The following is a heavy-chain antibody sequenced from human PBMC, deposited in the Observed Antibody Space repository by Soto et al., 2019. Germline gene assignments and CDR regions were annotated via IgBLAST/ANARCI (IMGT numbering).Heavy chain of an antibody. J-gene: IGHJ6*02. D-gene: IGHD4-17*01. Sequence: ASVKVSCKASGYTFTSYGTSWVRQAPGQGLEWMGWISAYNGNTNYAQKLQGRVTMTTDTSTSTAYMELRSLRSDDTAVYYCARVGLGWAYYYGMDVWGQGTTVTVSS. CDR2: ISAYNGNT. CDR1: GYTFTSYG. V-gene: IGHV1-18*01. CDR3: ARVGLGWAYYYGMDV.